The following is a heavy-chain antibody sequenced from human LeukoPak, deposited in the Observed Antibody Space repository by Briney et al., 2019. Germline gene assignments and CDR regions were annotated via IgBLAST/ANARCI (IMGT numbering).Heavy chain of an antibody. CDR2: IYPGDSDT. D-gene: IGHD6-6*01. CDR3: AREYSSFPDAFDI. Sequence: GESLKISFKGSGYSFTSYWIGWVRQMPGKGLEWMGIIYPGDSDTRYSPSFQGQVTISADKSISTAYLQWSSLKASDTAMYYCAREYSSFPDAFDIWGQGTMVTVSS. CDR1: GYSFTSYW. J-gene: IGHJ3*02. V-gene: IGHV5-51*01.